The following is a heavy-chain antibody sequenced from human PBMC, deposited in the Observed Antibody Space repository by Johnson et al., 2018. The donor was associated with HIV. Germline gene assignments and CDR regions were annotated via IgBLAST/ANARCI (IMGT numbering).Heavy chain of an antibody. D-gene: IGHD1-1*01. J-gene: IGHJ3*02. CDR1: GFTFSSYW. V-gene: IGHV3-30-3*01. Sequence: QEHLVESGGGLVQPGGSLRLSCAASGFTFSSYWMSWVRQAPDKGLEWVAVISYDGSKKYYADSVRGRFTISRDNSKNTLYLQMNSLRAEDTAVYYCAREGGNNWNDIAFDIWGQGTMVTVSS. CDR3: AREGGNNWNDIAFDI. CDR2: ISYDGSKK.